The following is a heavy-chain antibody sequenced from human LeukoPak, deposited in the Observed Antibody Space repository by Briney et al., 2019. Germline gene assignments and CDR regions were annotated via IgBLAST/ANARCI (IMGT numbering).Heavy chain of an antibody. CDR1: GYTFTDYW. CDR3: ARGYSSGMFDP. CDR2: IYPSDSDS. D-gene: IGHD6-19*01. Sequence: GESLKISCKTSGYTFTDYWIGWVRQMPGKGLEWMGIIYPSDSDSKYSPSFQGQVTISADKSINTAYLQWSSLKTSDTAMYYCARGYSSGMFDPWGQGTLVTVSS. V-gene: IGHV5-51*01. J-gene: IGHJ5*02.